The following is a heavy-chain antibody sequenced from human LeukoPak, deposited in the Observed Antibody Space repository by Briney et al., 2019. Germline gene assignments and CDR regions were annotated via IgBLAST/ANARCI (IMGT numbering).Heavy chain of an antibody. Sequence: GGSLRLSCAASGFTFSSYAMNWVRQAPGKGLEWVSAISGSGGSTYYADSVKGRFTISRDNSKNTLYLQMNTLRAEDTALYYCAKGLKPAMASRSNYFDYWGQGTLVTVSS. CDR1: GFTFSSYA. D-gene: IGHD2-2*01. J-gene: IGHJ4*02. V-gene: IGHV3-23*01. CDR2: ISGSGGST. CDR3: AKGLKPAMASRSNYFDY.